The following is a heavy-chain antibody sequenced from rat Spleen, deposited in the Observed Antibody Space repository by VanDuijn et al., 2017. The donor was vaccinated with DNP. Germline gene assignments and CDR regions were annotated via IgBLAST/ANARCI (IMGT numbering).Heavy chain of an antibody. V-gene: IGHV2-15*01. D-gene: IGHD1-12*02. CDR2: MWSGGTT. CDR3: SRSDGYWYFDF. CDR1: GFTFSNYG. Sequence: VQLVESGGDLVQPGRSLKLSCAASGFTFSNYGMAWVRLPPGKGLEWIGTMWSGGTTDYNSALKSRLSISRDTSKSQVFLKMNSLQTEDTAIYFCSRSDGYWYFDFWGPGTMVTVSS. J-gene: IGHJ1*01.